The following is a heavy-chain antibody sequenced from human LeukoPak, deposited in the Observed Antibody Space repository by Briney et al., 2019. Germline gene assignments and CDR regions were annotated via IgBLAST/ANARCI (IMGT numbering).Heavy chain of an antibody. Sequence: GGSLRLSCAASGFTFSSYAMSWVRQAPGKGLEWVSAISGSGGSTYYADSVKGRFTISRDNSKNTLYLQMNSLRAEDTAVYYCAKVEGGYYDSSGYLGFDYWGQGTLVTVSS. CDR3: AKVEGGYYDSSGYLGFDY. V-gene: IGHV3-23*01. CDR1: GFTFSSYA. CDR2: ISGSGGST. D-gene: IGHD3-22*01. J-gene: IGHJ4*02.